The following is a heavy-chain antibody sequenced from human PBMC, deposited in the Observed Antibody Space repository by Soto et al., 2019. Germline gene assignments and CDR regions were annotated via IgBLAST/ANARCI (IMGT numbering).Heavy chain of an antibody. CDR1: GFTFTTYG. V-gene: IGHV1-18*01. CDR3: ARIRIAESVQGWFDP. J-gene: IGHJ5*02. Sequence: ASVKVSCKASGFTFTTYGITWVRQAPGHGLEWMGWITGHNGNTKFEEKFQGRATMTSDSMIRTDYMEETSLTNDDTAAYYCARIRIAESVQGWFDPWGQGTPVTVSS. D-gene: IGHD6-13*01. CDR2: ITGHNGNT.